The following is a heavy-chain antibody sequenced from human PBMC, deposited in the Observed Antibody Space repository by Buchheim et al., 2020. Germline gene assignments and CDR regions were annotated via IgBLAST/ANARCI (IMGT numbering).Heavy chain of an antibody. J-gene: IGHJ6*02. CDR1: GFTFSSYA. CDR2: ISYDGSNK. Sequence: QVQLVESGGGVVQPGRSLRLSCAASGFTFSSYAMHWVRQAPGKGLEWVAVISYDGSNKYYADSVKGRFTISRDNSKNTPYLQMNSLRAEDTAVYYCARESSGSYSNYYYGMDVWGQGTT. CDR3: ARESSGSYSNYYYGMDV. V-gene: IGHV3-30-3*01. D-gene: IGHD1-26*01.